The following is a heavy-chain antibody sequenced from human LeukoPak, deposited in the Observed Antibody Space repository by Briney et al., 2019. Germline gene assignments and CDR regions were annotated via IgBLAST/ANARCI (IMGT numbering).Heavy chain of an antibody. V-gene: IGHV3-30*18. CDR3: AKDLVGATPGVDY. Sequence: GRSLRLPCAASGFTFSSYGMHWVRQAPGKGLEWVAVISYDGSNKYYADSVKGRFTISRDNSKNTLYLQMNSLRAEDTAVYYCAKDLVGATPGVDYWGQGTLVTVSS. CDR1: GFTFSSYG. CDR2: ISYDGSNK. J-gene: IGHJ4*02. D-gene: IGHD1-26*01.